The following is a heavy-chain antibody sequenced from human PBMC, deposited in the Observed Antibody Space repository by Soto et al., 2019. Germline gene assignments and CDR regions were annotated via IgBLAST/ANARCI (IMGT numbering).Heavy chain of an antibody. Sequence: GGSLRLSCAASGFTFSSYAMSWVRQAPGKGLEWVSAISGSGGSTYYADSVKGRFTISRDNSKNTLYLQMNSLRAVGTAVYYFAKDFVEYCSGSYHWFAPWGQGTLVTVSS. CDR2: ISGSGGST. J-gene: IGHJ5*02. CDR3: AKDFVEYCSGSYHWFAP. V-gene: IGHV3-23*01. CDR1: GFTFSSYA. D-gene: IGHD3-10*01.